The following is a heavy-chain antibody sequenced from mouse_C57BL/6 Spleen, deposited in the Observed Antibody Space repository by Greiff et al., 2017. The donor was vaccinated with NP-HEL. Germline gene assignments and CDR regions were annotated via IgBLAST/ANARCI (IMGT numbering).Heavy chain of an antibody. J-gene: IGHJ2*01. CDR1: GYSITSGYY. D-gene: IGHD2-4*01. V-gene: IGHV3-6*01. Sequence: EVKLQESGPGLVKPSQSLSLTCSVTGYSITSGYYWNWIRQFPGNKLEWMGYISYDGSNNYNPSLKNRISITRDTSKNQFFLKLNSVTTEDTATYYCAREATMIAYYFDYWGQGTTLTVSS. CDR3: AREATMIAYYFDY. CDR2: ISYDGSN.